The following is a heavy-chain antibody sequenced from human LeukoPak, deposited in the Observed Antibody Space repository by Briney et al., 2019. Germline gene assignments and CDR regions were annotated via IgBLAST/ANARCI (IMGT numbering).Heavy chain of an antibody. CDR1: GFTLSGYD. CDR3: VRAPGSGGFDS. CDR2: IGNVADT. D-gene: IGHD6-19*01. J-gene: IGHJ4*02. V-gene: IGHV3-13*01. Sequence: GGSLRLSCATSGFTLSGYDMHWVRQLTGKGLEWVSSIGNVADTYYSGSVKGRFVISRDNARSFVFLQMNSLRAEDTAVYYCVRAPGSGGFDSWGQGAQVTVSS.